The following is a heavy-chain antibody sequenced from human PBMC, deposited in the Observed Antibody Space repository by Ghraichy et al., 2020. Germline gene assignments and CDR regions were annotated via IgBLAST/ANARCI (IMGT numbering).Heavy chain of an antibody. V-gene: IGHV6-1*01. J-gene: IGHJ3*02. Sequence: SETLSLTCAISVDSVSSNSAAWNWIRQSPSRGLEWLGRTYYRSKWYNDYAVSVKSRITINPDTSKNQFSLQLNSVTPEDTAVYYCARGTYDILTGEHDAFDIWGQGTMVTVSS. D-gene: IGHD3-9*01. CDR3: ARGTYDILTGEHDAFDI. CDR2: TYYRSKWYN. CDR1: VDSVSSNSAA.